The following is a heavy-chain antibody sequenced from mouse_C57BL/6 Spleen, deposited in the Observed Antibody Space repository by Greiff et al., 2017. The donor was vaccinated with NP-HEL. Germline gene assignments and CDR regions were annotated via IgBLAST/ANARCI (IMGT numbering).Heavy chain of an antibody. J-gene: IGHJ4*01. CDR1: GFSLTSYG. V-gene: IGHV2-5*01. CDR3: ALYYGSSYYAMDY. CDR2: IWRGGST. Sequence: VQLQQSGPGLVQPSQSLSITCTVSGFSLTSYGVHWVRQSPGKGLEWLGVIWRGGSTDYNAAFMSRLSITKDNSKSQVFFKMNSLQADDTAIYYCALYYGSSYYAMDYWGQGTSVTVSS. D-gene: IGHD1-1*01.